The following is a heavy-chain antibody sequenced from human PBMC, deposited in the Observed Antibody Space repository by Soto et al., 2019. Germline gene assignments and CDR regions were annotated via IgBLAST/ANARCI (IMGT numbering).Heavy chain of an antibody. CDR1: GYTFTSYD. V-gene: IGHV1-8*01. Sequence: ASVKVSCKASGYTFTSYDINWVRQATGQGLEWMGWMNPNSGNTGYAQKFQGRVTMTRNTSISTAYMELSSLRSEDTAVYYCAGENRGYCSSTSCPQGTDAFDIRGQGTMVTVSS. D-gene: IGHD2-2*01. J-gene: IGHJ3*02. CDR2: MNPNSGNT. CDR3: AGENRGYCSSTSCPQGTDAFDI.